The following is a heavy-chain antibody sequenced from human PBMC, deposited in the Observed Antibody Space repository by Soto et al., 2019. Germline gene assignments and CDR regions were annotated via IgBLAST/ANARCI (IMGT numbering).Heavy chain of an antibody. J-gene: IGHJ4*02. CDR3: AKAGGIAVPGSHLDY. Sequence: EVQLLESGGGSVQPGGSLRLSCATSGFTFSSYAMSWVRQAPGKGLEWVSAISGSGGSTNYADSAEGRFTISRDNSKNTLYLQMRRLRAEDTAGYYCAKAGGIAVPGSHLDYWGQGTLVTVSS. CDR2: ISGSGGST. CDR1: GFTFSSYA. D-gene: IGHD6-19*01. V-gene: IGHV3-23*01.